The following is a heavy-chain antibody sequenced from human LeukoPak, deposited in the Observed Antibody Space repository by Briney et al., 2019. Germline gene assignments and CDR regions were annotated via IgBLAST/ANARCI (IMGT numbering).Heavy chain of an antibody. CDR1: GFTFSSSW. CDR2: TNEGGGRT. D-gene: IGHD4-23*01. J-gene: IGHJ4*02. V-gene: IGHV3-74*01. CDR3: VRGLGGSTDS. Sequence: GGSLRLSCTASGFTFSSSWMHWVRQAPGKGLAWVSRTNEGGGRTDYADSVKGRFTISRDNAKKTLYLQMNSLSAEDTAIYNGVRGLGGSTDSWGQGNLVTVSS.